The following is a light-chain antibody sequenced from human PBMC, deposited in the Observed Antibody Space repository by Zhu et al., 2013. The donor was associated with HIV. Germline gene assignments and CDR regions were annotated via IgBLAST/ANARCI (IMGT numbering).Light chain of an antibody. J-gene: IGKJ5*01. Sequence: EIVLTQSPGTLSLSPGERATLSCTASQSVSSSYLTWYQQRPGQAPRLLIFGASSRASGIPDRFSGSGSGADFTLTINRLQPEDFAIYYCQQYEDSPITFGQGTRLEMK. CDR1: QSVSSSY. CDR3: QQYEDSPIT. V-gene: IGKV3-20*01. CDR2: GAS.